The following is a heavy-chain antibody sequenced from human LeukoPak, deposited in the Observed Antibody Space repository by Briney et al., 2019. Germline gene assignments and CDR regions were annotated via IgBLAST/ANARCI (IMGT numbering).Heavy chain of an antibody. CDR3: ARGRDGYNRELYYYYYYMDV. D-gene: IGHD5-24*01. J-gene: IGHJ6*03. CDR2: MNPKSGNT. Sequence: ASVKVSFMASGCTFTSYDINWVRQATGQGLEWMGWMNPKSGNTGYAQKFQGRVTMTRNTSISTAYMELSSLRSEDTAVYYCARGRDGYNRELYYYYYYMDVWGKGTTVTVSS. V-gene: IGHV1-8*01. CDR1: GCTFTSYD.